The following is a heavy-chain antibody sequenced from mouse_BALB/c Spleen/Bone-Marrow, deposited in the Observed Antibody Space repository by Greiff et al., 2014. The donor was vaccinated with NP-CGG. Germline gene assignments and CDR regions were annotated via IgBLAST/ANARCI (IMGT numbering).Heavy chain of an antibody. CDR3: ARYYYGSSYAMDY. CDR2: IDPANGNT. D-gene: IGHD1-1*01. J-gene: IGHJ4*01. Sequence: EVKLMESGAELVKPGASVKLSSTASGFNIKDTYMHWVKQRPEQGLEWIGRIDPANGNTKYDPKFQGKATITADTSSNTAYLQLSSLTSEDTAVYYCARYYYGSSYAMDYWGQGTSVTVSS. V-gene: IGHV14-3*02. CDR1: GFNIKDTY.